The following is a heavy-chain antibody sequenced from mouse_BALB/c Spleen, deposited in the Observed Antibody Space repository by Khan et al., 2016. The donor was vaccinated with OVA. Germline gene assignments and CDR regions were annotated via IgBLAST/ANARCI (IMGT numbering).Heavy chain of an antibody. J-gene: IGHJ2*01. CDR2: INPSSGYT. V-gene: IGHV1-7*01. CDR3: ARDRIDY. CDR1: GYTFSTYW. Sequence: QVQLKQSGAELAKPGASEKMSCKASGYTFSTYWIHWVKQRPGQGLEWIGYINPSSGYTYYNQRFNDKATLTADKSSSTAYMQLSSLTSEDSAVYYCARDRIDYWGQGTTLTVSS.